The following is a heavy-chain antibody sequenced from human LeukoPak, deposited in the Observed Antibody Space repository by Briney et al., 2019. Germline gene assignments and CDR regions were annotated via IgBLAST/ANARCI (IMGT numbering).Heavy chain of an antibody. V-gene: IGHV3-48*02. CDR3: ARGGYGANDDAFDI. J-gene: IGHJ3*02. CDR1: GFTFSSYS. D-gene: IGHD4-23*01. CDR2: ISSSTNTI. Sequence: GGSLRLSCAASGFTFSSYSMNWVRQAPGKGLEWVSYISSSTNTIYYADSVKGRSTISRDNAKNSLFLQMNSLRDEDTAVYYCARGGYGANDDAFDIWGQGTMVTVSS.